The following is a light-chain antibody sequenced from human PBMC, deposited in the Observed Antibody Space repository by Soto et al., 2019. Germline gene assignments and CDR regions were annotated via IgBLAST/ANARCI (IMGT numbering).Light chain of an antibody. Sequence: DIVLTQSPLSLPVTPGESASISCKASQSLLLSSGNNYLDWYLQKPVQSPQLLSYLGSTRASGVPDRFSGSGPGTDFTLKISTVEAEDVGVYYCAQALQTVTFGGGTKVEIK. CDR2: LGS. V-gene: IGKV2-28*01. CDR1: QSLLLSSGNNY. CDR3: AQALQTVT. J-gene: IGKJ4*01.